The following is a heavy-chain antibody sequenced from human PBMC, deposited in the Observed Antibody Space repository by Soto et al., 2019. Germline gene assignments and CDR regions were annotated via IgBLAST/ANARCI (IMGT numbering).Heavy chain of an antibody. J-gene: IGHJ4*02. V-gene: IGHV4-39*01. Sequence: SETLSLTCTVSGGSISSSTYYWGWMRQPPGKGLEWIASFFYGGKNYYNPSLKGRVTISVDTSKNQFSLKLTSVTAADTAVYYCVRRHGLTIDAYYWGQGTLVPVSS. CDR1: GGSISSSTYY. D-gene: IGHD3-10*01. CDR2: FFYGGKN. CDR3: VRRHGLTIDAYY.